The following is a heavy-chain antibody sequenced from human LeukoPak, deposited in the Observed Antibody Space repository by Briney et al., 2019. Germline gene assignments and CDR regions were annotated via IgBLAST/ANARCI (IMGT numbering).Heavy chain of an antibody. Sequence: GESLRLSCAASGFTFTTYWMTWVRQAPGKGLEWVANINQDGTEKYYVDSVKGRFTISRDNSKNTLYLQVNSLRAEDTAVYYCARDHQLWLRYYFDYWGQGALVTVSS. V-gene: IGHV3-7*01. CDR3: ARDHQLWLRYYFDY. CDR2: INQDGTEK. J-gene: IGHJ4*02. D-gene: IGHD5-18*01. CDR1: GFTFTTYW.